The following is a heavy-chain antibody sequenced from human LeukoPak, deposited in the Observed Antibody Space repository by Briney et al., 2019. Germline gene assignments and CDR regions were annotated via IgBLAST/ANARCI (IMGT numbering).Heavy chain of an antibody. CDR1: GGCISSGDYY. D-gene: IGHD2-21*02. CDR3: AREGGGDSTLDY. V-gene: IGHV4-30-4*01. J-gene: IGHJ4*02. CDR2: IYYSGST. Sequence: SETLSLTCTVSGGCISSGDYYWSWIRQPPGKGLEWIGYIYYSGSTYYNPSLKSRVTISVDTSKNQFSLKLSSVTAADTAVYYCAREGGGDSTLDYWGQGTLVTVSS.